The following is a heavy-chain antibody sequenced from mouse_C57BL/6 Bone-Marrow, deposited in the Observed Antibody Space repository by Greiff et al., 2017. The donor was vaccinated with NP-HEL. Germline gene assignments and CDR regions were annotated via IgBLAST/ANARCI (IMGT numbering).Heavy chain of an antibody. CDR3: ARSDSNYVGFAY. Sequence: EVMLVESGGGLVQTGGSLSLSCAASGFTFTDYYMSWVRQPPGKALEWLGFIRNKANGYTTEYSASVKGRFTISSDNSQSVLYLQMNALRAEDSATYYYARSDSNYVGFAYWGQGTLVTVSA. CDR1: GFTFTDYY. CDR2: IRNKANGYTT. J-gene: IGHJ3*01. D-gene: IGHD2-5*01. V-gene: IGHV7-3*01.